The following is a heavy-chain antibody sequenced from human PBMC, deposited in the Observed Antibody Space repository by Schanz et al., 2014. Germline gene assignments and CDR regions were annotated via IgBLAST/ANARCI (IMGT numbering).Heavy chain of an antibody. J-gene: IGHJ4*02. CDR1: TFTFSSDW. Sequence: EVQLAESGGGLVQPGGSLRLSCAASTFTFSSDWMSWVRQAPGKGLEWVANIKEDGSVKDYVDSVKGRFTISRDNAKNSLYLQMTSLRAEDTAVYYCARAGYCTSVSCSLFVSDYWGQGTLXTVSS. CDR2: IKEDGSVK. V-gene: IGHV3-7*02. D-gene: IGHD2-2*03. CDR3: ARAGYCTSVSCSLFVSDY.